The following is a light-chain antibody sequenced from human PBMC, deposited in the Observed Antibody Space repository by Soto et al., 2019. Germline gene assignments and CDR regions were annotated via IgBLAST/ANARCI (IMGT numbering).Light chain of an antibody. CDR3: QLYNIWWT. V-gene: IGKV3-15*01. J-gene: IGKJ1*01. CDR1: QSVSNN. Sequence: EIVMTQSPATLSVSPGERATLSCRASQSVSNNLAWYQKKPGQAPRLLIYGASTRATGIPARFSGSGSGTDFTLAISSLQSEYFAFYYCQLYNIWWTGGQGTRVDIK. CDR2: GAS.